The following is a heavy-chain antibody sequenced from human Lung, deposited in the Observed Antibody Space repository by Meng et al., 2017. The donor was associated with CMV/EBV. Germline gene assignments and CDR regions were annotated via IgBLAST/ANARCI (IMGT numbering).Heavy chain of an antibody. V-gene: IGHV3-49*03. Sequence: GESLKISCTASGFTFSNFEMNWIRQAPGKGLEWVGFIRSKNSGGTTEYAASVKGRFTISRDESNSVAYLQMNSLRIEDTAVYYCTRCGINCYLDYWGQGTLVTVSS. D-gene: IGHD2-15*01. CDR3: TRCGINCYLDY. CDR1: GFTFSNFE. CDR2: IRSKNSGGTT. J-gene: IGHJ4*03.